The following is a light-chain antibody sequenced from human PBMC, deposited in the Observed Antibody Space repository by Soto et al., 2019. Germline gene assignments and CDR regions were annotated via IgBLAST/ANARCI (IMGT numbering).Light chain of an antibody. CDR3: QKRTNWPGLS. Sequence: EIVLTQSPATLSLSPGERATLSCRASQGVSSYLAWYQQKPGQAPRLLIYDASNRATGIPARFSGSGSGTDFTLTISSLEPDDFAVYYCQKRTNWPGLSFGQGTRLEI. V-gene: IGKV3-11*01. J-gene: IGKJ5*01. CDR2: DAS. CDR1: QGVSSY.